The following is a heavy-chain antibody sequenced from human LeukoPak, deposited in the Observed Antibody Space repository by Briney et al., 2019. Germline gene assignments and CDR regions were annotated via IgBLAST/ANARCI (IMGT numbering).Heavy chain of an antibody. Sequence: SETLSLNCTVSGGSISSSSYYWGWIRQHPGKGLEXXXXXXXSGXTYYNPSLKXRVTISVDTSKNQFSLKLSSVTAADTAVYXXXRGCPRNKMVXXAXNWFDPWGQGTLVTVSS. CDR1: GGSISSSSYY. J-gene: IGHJ5*02. CDR2: XXXSGXT. CDR3: XRGCPRNKMVXXAXNWFDP. V-gene: IGHV4-31*06. D-gene: IGHD3-10*01.